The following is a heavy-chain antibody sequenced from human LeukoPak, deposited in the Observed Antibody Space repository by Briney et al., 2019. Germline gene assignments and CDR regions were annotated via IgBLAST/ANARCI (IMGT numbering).Heavy chain of an antibody. CDR3: ARETAEYNLLWYFDY. CDR2: IIPILGIA. J-gene: IGHJ4*02. CDR1: GGTFSIYT. V-gene: IGHV1-69*04. Sequence: GSSVKVSCKASGGTFSIYTISWVRQAPGQGLEWMGRIIPILGIANYAQKFQGRVTITADKSTSTAYMELSSLRAEDTAVYYCARETAEYNLLWYFDYWGQGTLVTVSS. D-gene: IGHD1-1*01.